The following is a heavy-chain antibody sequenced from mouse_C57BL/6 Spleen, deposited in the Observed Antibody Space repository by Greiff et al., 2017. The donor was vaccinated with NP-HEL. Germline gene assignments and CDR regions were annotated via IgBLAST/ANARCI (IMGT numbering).Heavy chain of an antibody. V-gene: IGHV1-19*01. J-gene: IGHJ2*01. Sequence: VQLQQSGPVLVKPGASVKMSCKASGYTFTDYYMNWVKQSHGKSLEWIGVINPYNGGTSYNQKFKGKATLTVDKSSSTAYMELNSLTSEDSAVYYCARGEVKGTFDYWGQGTTLTVSS. CDR2: INPYNGGT. D-gene: IGHD3-3*01. CDR1: GYTFTDYY. CDR3: ARGEVKGTFDY.